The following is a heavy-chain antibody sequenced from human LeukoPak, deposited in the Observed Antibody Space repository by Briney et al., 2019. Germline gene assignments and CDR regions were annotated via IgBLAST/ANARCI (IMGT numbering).Heavy chain of an antibody. CDR3: ARGVYYGSGSYSDY. CDR1: GYTFTGYY. Sequence: ASVKVSCEASGYTFTGYYMHWVRQAPGQGLEWMGWINPNSGGTNYAQKFQGRVTMTRDTSISTAYMELSRLRSDDTAVYYCARGVYYGSGSYSDYWGQGTLVTVSS. V-gene: IGHV1-2*02. D-gene: IGHD3-10*01. CDR2: INPNSGGT. J-gene: IGHJ4*02.